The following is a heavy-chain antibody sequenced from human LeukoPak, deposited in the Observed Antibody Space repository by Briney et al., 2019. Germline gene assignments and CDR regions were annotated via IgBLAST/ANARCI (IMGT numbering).Heavy chain of an antibody. CDR3: ARDRGGTYYDFDY. Sequence: SETLSLTCTVSGGSISNYYWSWIRQPPGKGLECIGYIYHSGSINYNPSLKSRVTISVDTSKNQFSLKLSSVTAADTAVYYCARDRGGTYYDFDYWGQGTLVTVSS. CDR2: IYHSGSI. D-gene: IGHD1-26*01. CDR1: GGSISNYY. V-gene: IGHV4-59*01. J-gene: IGHJ4*02.